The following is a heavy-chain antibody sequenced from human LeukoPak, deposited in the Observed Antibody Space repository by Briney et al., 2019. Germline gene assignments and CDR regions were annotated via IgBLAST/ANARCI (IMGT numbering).Heavy chain of an antibody. CDR1: GFTVSSNY. CDR2: IYSGGST. J-gene: IGHJ4*02. V-gene: IGHV3-53*01. D-gene: IGHD5-18*01. CDR3: TRDPDTSSKVDY. Sequence: GGSLRLSCVASGFTVSSNYMSWVRQAPGKGLEWVSVIYSGGSTYYADSVKGRFTISRDNSKNTLYLQMNSLRAEDTAVYYCTRDPDTSSKVDYWGQGTLVTVSS.